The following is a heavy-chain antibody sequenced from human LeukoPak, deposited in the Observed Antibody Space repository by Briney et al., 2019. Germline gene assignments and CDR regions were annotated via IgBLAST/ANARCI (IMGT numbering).Heavy chain of an antibody. V-gene: IGHV3-21*01. D-gene: IGHD6-13*01. J-gene: IGHJ4*02. CDR1: GFTFDDYG. CDR2: ISSSSSYI. CDR3: ARSAAAGSSSDY. Sequence: GGSLRLSCAASGFTFDDYGMSWVRQAPGKGLEWVSSISSSSSYIYYADSVKGRFTISRDNAKNSLYLQTNSLRAEDTAVYYCARSAAAGSSSDYWGQGTLVTVSS.